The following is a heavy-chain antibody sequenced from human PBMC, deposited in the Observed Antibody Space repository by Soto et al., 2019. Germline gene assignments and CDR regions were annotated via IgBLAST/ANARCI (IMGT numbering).Heavy chain of an antibody. V-gene: IGHV3-23*01. D-gene: IGHD1-26*01. CDR2: IRGGGHTT. Sequence: EVQLLESGGGLVQPGGSLRLSCAASGFTFNNYAMTWVRQAPGKGLEWVSAIRGGGHTTSYAASVKGRFTVSRDGSKNTLYLKMSSLRAEDTDLYYGAKGQGGCGSLTPCVDFWGQGTLVTVSS. CDR1: GFTFNNYA. CDR3: AKGQGGCGSLTPCVDF. J-gene: IGHJ4*02.